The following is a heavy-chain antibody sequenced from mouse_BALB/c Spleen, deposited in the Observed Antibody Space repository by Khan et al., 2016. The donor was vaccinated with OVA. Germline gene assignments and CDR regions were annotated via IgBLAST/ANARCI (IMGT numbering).Heavy chain of an antibody. D-gene: IGHD2-4*01. V-gene: IGHV9-3-1*01. J-gene: IGHJ4*01. CDR3: TRFEGMITTPYAMDY. CDR1: GYTFTNYG. CDR2: INTYTGEP. Sequence: QIQLVQSGPELKKPGETVKISCKASGYTFTNYGMNWVKQAPGKGLKWMGWINTYTGEPTYADDFKGRFAFSLETSASTAYLQINTLKNEDTATYFRTRFEGMITTPYAMDYWGQGTSVTVAS.